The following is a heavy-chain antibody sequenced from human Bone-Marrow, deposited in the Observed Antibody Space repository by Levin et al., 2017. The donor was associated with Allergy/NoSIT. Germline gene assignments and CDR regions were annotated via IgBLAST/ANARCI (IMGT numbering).Heavy chain of an antibody. CDR1: GFTFSSYA. CDR3: ARGQGPREGQQEAPIYYYMDV. CDR2: ISSNGGST. Sequence: PGGSLRLSCAASGFTFSSYAMHWVRQAPGKGLEYVSAISSNGGSTYYANSVKGRFTISRDNSKNTLYLQMGSLRAEDMAVYYCARGQGPREGQQEAPIYYYMDVWGKGTTVTVSS. J-gene: IGHJ6*03. D-gene: IGHD1/OR15-1a*01. V-gene: IGHV3-64*01.